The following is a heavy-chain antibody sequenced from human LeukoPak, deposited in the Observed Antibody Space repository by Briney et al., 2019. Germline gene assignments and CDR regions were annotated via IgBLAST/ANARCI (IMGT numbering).Heavy chain of an antibody. D-gene: IGHD5-12*01. Sequence: SETLSLTCTVSGGSISSYYWSWIRQPPGKGLEWIGYIYYSGSTNYNPSLKSRVTISVDTSKNQFSLKPSSVTAADPAVYYCARSSSGYSYYFDPWGQGTLDTVSS. CDR2: IYYSGST. CDR3: ARSSSGYSYYFDP. J-gene: IGHJ4*02. CDR1: GGSISSYY. V-gene: IGHV4-59*01.